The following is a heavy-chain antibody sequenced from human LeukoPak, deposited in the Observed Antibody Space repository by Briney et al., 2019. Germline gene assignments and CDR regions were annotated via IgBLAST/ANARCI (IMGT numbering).Heavy chain of an antibody. D-gene: IGHD3-3*01. Sequence: ASVKVSFKASGYTFTGYYMHWVRQAPGQGLEWMGRINPNSGGTNYAQKFQGRVTMTRDTSISTAYMELSRLRSDDTAVYYCARVGDFRSGSDYWGQGTLVTVSS. J-gene: IGHJ4*02. CDR3: ARVGDFRSGSDY. V-gene: IGHV1-2*06. CDR2: INPNSGGT. CDR1: GYTFTGYY.